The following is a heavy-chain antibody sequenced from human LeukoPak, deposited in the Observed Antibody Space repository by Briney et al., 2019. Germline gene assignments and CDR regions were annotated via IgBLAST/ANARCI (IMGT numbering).Heavy chain of an antibody. Sequence: PGGAVRLSCAASGFTFSSYWMHWVRQAPGKGRVGVSRINSDGRNTIYADAVKGGHTNPRDNDKNTLHLQMNSLRAEDTAVYYCARVPGGNSYYYFMDVWGKGTTVTVSS. CDR1: GFTFSSYW. CDR3: ARVPGGNSYYYFMDV. V-gene: IGHV3-74*01. J-gene: IGHJ6*03. D-gene: IGHD2-15*01. CDR2: INSDGRNT.